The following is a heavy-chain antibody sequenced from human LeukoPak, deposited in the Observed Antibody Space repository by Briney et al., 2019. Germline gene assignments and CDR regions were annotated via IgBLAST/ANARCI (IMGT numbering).Heavy chain of an antibody. J-gene: IGHJ6*02. CDR3: ARGFGYSSSWYRAGNYYYYGMDV. Sequence: PSETLSLTCTVSGGSISSGDYYWSWIRQPPGKGLEWIGYIYYSGSTNYNPSPKSRVTISVDTSKNQFSLKLSSVTAADTAVYYCARGFGYSSSWYRAGNYYYYGMDVWGQGTTVTVSS. V-gene: IGHV4-61*08. D-gene: IGHD6-13*01. CDR2: IYYSGST. CDR1: GGSISSGDYY.